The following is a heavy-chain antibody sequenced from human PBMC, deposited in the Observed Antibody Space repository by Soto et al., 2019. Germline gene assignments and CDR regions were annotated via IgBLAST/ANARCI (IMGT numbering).Heavy chain of an antibody. CDR2: VYYTGDT. Sequence: QVQLQQSGPRLVKPSETLSLTCTVSSGPDRSHNWGWIRQPPGRGLEWIGYVYYTGDTAYNPSLRGRVTISADTSTNDISLNVNSVTAADTAVYYCVRQGIDYLHGLVDVWGQGTTVSVSS. V-gene: IGHV4-59*08. CDR1: SGPDRSHN. J-gene: IGHJ6*02. D-gene: IGHD4-17*01. CDR3: VRQGIDYLHGLVDV.